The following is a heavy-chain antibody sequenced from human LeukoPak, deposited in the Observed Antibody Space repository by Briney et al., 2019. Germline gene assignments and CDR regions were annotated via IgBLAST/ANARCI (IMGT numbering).Heavy chain of an antibody. D-gene: IGHD7-27*01. CDR3: VRRGTTWGTIDY. CDR1: GDSISSSSYY. V-gene: IGHV4-39*01. Sequence: SETLSLTCTVSGDSISSSSYYWGWIRQPPGKGLEWIGSIYYSGSTYYNPSLKRRVTISVDTSKNQFSLKLSSVTAADTAVYYCVRRGTTWGTIDYWGQGTLVTVSS. J-gene: IGHJ4*02. CDR2: IYYSGST.